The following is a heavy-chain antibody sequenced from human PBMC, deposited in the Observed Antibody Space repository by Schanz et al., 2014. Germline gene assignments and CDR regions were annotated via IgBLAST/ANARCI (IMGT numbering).Heavy chain of an antibody. CDR2: IIPVLNIA. J-gene: IGHJ4*02. V-gene: IGHV1-69*02. Sequence: QVQLVQSEAEVKKPGSSVKVSCKASGGTFSSYTISWVRQAPGQGLEWMGKIIPVLNIATYAQRFQGRVSITADTSANTSYMELTSLRSDDTAVYYCGRGFSRSYIDFWGQGTLITVSS. D-gene: IGHD3-10*01. CDR1: GGTFSSYT. CDR3: GRGFSRSYIDF.